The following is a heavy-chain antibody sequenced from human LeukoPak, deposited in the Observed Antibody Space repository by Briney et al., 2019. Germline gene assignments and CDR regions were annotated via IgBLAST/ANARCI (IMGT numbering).Heavy chain of an antibody. Sequence: GGSLRLSCAASGFSFSTYAMNWVRQAPGKGLEWVSAISGSGGSTYYADSVKGRFTISRDNAKNSLYLQMNSLRAEDTAVYYCARDPEGMGGLLYYFDYWGQGTLVTVSS. CDR3: ARDPEGMGGLLYYFDY. CDR1: GFSFSTYA. V-gene: IGHV3-23*01. CDR2: ISGSGGST. J-gene: IGHJ4*02. D-gene: IGHD3-16*01.